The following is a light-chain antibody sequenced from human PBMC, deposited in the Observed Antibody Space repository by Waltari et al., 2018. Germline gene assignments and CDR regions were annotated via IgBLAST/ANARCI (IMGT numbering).Light chain of an antibody. J-gene: IGKJ2*03. Sequence: DIQMTQSPSSLSASVGDKVTITCRASQGISNWLAWYQQKPGKDPKLLIYAASSLQSGVPSRFSGSASGTDYTLTISSLQPEDFATYYCQQGYNGPYSFGEGTKVEIK. CDR3: QQGYNGPYS. CDR1: QGISNW. CDR2: AAS. V-gene: IGKV1-12*01.